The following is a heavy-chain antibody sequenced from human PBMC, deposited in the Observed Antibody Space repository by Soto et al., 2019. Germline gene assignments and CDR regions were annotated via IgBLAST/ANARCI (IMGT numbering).Heavy chain of an antibody. D-gene: IGHD3-22*01. CDR3: ARATYYDRRAQDAFAI. V-gene: IGHV1-46*03. CDR2: INPSGGST. J-gene: IGHJ3*02. Sequence: ASVKVSCKACGYTFTSYYMHWARQAPGQGLEWMGIINPSGGSTSYAQKFQGRVTMTRDTSTSTVYMELSSLRSEDTAVYYCARATYYDRRAQDAFAIWGHGTMVTVSS. CDR1: GYTFTSYY.